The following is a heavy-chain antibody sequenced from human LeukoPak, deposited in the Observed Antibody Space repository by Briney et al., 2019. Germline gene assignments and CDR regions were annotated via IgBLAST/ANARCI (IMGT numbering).Heavy chain of an antibody. V-gene: IGHV1-2*02. Sequence: ASVKVSCKASGYTFTGYYMHWVRQAPGQGLEWMGWINPNSGGTNYAQKFQGRVTMTRDTSISTAYMELSRLRSDDTAVHYCARETVNYYDSSGYPWYNWFDPWGQGTLVTVSS. CDR3: ARETVNYYDSSGYPWYNWFDP. D-gene: IGHD3-22*01. CDR2: INPNSGGT. CDR1: GYTFTGYY. J-gene: IGHJ5*02.